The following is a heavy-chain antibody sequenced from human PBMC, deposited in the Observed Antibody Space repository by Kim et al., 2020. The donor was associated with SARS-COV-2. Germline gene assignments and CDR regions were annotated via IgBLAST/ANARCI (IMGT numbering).Heavy chain of an antibody. CDR1: GFTFGDYA. J-gene: IGHJ4*02. CDR3: TRDNWQQRDY. Sequence: GGSLRLSCTVSGFTFGDYAMSWVRQAPGKGLEWVGLIRSKGYGGTTEYAASVKGRFTISRDDSKSIAYLQMNSLKTEDTAVYYCTRDNWQQRDYWGQGTLVTVSS. D-gene: IGHD6-13*01. CDR2: IRSKGYGGTT. V-gene: IGHV3-49*04.